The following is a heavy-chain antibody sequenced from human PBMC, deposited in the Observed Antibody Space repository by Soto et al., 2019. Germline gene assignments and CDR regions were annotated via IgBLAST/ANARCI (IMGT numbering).Heavy chain of an antibody. CDR3: ARAPRRNYDFWSGYYLHFDY. CDR1: GGSISSGGYY. D-gene: IGHD3-3*01. Sequence: SETLSLTCTVSGGSISSGGYYWSWIRQHPGKGLEWIGYIYYSGSTYYNPSLKSRVTISVDTSKNQFSPKLSSVTAADTAVYYCARAPRRNYDFWSGYYLHFDYWGQGTLVTVSS. V-gene: IGHV4-31*03. CDR2: IYYSGST. J-gene: IGHJ4*02.